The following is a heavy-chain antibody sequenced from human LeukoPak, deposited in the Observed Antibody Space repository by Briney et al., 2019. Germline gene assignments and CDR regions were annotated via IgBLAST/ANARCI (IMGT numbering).Heavy chain of an antibody. CDR1: GYTLTELS. D-gene: IGHD6-13*01. CDR3: ATDHPPSSSSFKGDAFDI. CDR2: FDPEDGET. V-gene: IGHV1-24*01. Sequence: ASVKVSCKVSGYTLTELSMHWVRQAPGKGLEWMGGFDPEDGETIYAQKFQGRVTMTEDTSTDTAYMELSSLRSEDTAVYYCATDHPPSSSSFKGDAFDIWAKGQWSPSLQ. J-gene: IGHJ3*02.